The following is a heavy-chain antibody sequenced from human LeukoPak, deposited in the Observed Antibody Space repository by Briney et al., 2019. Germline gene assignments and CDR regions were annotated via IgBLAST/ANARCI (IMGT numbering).Heavy chain of an antibody. CDR3: AREKPLYGSGRVDY. CDR2: ISETGRST. V-gene: IGHV3-23*01. Sequence: PGGSLRLSCVASGFTFSTFAMNWVRQAPGKGLEWVSTISETGRSTYYADSVKGQFTISRDNSKNTLYLQMNSLRAEDTAVYYCAREKPLYGSGRVDYWGQGTLVTVSS. CDR1: GFTFSTFA. D-gene: IGHD3-10*01. J-gene: IGHJ4*02.